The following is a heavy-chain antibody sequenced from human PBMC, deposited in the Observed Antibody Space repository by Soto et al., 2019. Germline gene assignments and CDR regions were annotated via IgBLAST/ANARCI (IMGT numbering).Heavy chain of an antibody. CDR2: INPNSGGT. V-gene: IGHV1-2*04. J-gene: IGHJ4*02. Sequence: ASVKVSCKASGYTFTTYGISWVRQAPGQGLEWMGWINPNSGGTNYAQKFQGWVTMTRDTSISTAYMELSRLRSDDTAVYYCARASAGAPNYFDYWGQGTLVTVSA. D-gene: IGHD1-26*01. CDR1: GYTFTTYG. CDR3: ARASAGAPNYFDY.